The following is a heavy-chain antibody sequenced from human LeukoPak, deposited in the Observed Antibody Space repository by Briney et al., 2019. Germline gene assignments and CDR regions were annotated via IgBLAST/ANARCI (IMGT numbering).Heavy chain of an antibody. Sequence: ASVKVSCKASGGTFSSYAIGWVRQAPGQGLEWMGRIIPIFGTANYAQKFQGRVTITADKSTSTAYMELSSLRSEDTAVYYCARDHPPTVTLYYYYYMDVWGKGTTVTVSS. V-gene: IGHV1-69*06. CDR3: ARDHPPTVTLYYYYYMDV. J-gene: IGHJ6*03. CDR2: IIPIFGTA. D-gene: IGHD4-17*01. CDR1: GGTFSSYA.